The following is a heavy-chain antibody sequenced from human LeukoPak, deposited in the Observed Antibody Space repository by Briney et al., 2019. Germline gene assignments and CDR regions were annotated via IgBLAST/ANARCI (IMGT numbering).Heavy chain of an antibody. V-gene: IGHV1-18*01. Sequence: ASVKVSCKASSYTFTNYGIIWVRQGPGQGLEWMGWISAYNGNTKYAQRLQGRVTMTTDTSTGTAYMELRSLRSDDTAVYYCGRSWATSGTNPDYWGQGTLVTVSS. CDR2: ISAYNGNT. J-gene: IGHJ4*02. CDR3: GRSWATSGTNPDY. D-gene: IGHD6-13*01. CDR1: SYTFTNYG.